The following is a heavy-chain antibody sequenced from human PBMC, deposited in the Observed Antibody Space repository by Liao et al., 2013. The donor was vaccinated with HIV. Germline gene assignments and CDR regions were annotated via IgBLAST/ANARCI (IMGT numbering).Heavy chain of an antibody. Sequence: QVRLEQWGAGLLTPSETLSLTCAIYGGSFNGYWSWLRQPPGKGLEWIGEINESGITNYNPSLKSRVTLSFDTSQYQFSLKLTSVTAADTALYYCARPRGYNWPRGYFDLWGRGTLVAVSS. D-gene: IGHD1-1*01. J-gene: IGHJ2*01. CDR2: INESGIT. V-gene: IGHV4-34*02. CDR3: ARPRGYNWPRGYFDL. CDR1: GGSFNGY.